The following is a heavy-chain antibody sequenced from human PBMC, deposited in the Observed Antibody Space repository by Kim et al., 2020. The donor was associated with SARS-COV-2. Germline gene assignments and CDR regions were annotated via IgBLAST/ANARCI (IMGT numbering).Heavy chain of an antibody. V-gene: IGHV4-59*01. CDR3: ARDSSSWPYYYYGMDV. J-gene: IGHJ6*02. Sequence: LRDQVTISVDTSKNQFSRKLSSVTAADTAVYYCARDSSSWPYYYYGMDVWGQGTTVTVSS. D-gene: IGHD6-13*01.